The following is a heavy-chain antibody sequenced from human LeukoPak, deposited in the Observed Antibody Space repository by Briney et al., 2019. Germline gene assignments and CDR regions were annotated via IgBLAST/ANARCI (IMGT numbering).Heavy chain of an antibody. J-gene: IGHJ4*02. CDR3: ARDTYYYGSGIDY. D-gene: IGHD3-10*01. V-gene: IGHV4-59*12. CDR2: IYYSGST. Sequence: PSETLSLTCTVSGGSISSYYWSWIRQPPGKGLEWIGYIYYSGSTNYNPSLKSRVTISVDTSQNQFSLKLNSVTAADTAVYYCARDTYYYGSGIDYWGQGTLVTVSS. CDR1: GGSISSYY.